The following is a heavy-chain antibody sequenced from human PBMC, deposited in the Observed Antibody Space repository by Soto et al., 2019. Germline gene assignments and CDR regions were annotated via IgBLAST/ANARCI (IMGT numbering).Heavy chain of an antibody. V-gene: IGHV1-69*13. J-gene: IGHJ5*02. Sequence: SVKVSCKASGGTFSSYAISWVRQAPGQGLEWMGGIIPIFGTANYAQKFQGRVTITADESTSTAYMELSSLRSEDTAVYYCARSLHHHLITMVRGESFPFDPWGQGTLVTVSS. CDR2: IIPIFGTA. D-gene: IGHD3-10*01. CDR3: ARSLHHHLITMVRGESFPFDP. CDR1: GGTFSSYA.